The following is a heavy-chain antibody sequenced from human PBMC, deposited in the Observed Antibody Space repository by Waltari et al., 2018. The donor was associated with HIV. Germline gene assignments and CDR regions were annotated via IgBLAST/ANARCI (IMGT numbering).Heavy chain of an antibody. CDR3: ARDRWFGESHYYYYYGMDV. V-gene: IGHV1-18*01. J-gene: IGHJ6*02. CDR2: SSTYVTKQ. Sequence: QVQLVQSGVEVKKPGASVKVSCKASGYTFTHYGISWLRQAPGQGLEWMGWSSTYVTKQNNAQNLQDRVTLTTDTSTGTAYMELASLRSDDTAVYYCARDRWFGESHYYYYYGMDVWGQGTTVTVSS. CDR1: GYTFTHYG. D-gene: IGHD3-10*01.